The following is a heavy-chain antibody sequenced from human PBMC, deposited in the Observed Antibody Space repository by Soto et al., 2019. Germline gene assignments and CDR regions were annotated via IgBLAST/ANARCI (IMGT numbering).Heavy chain of an antibody. CDR3: ARANDDGDYYYYGMDV. CDR2: ISAYNGNT. Sequence: QVQLVQSGAEVKKPGASVKVSCKASGYTFTSYGISWVRQAPGQGLEWMGWISAYNGNTNYAQKLQGRVTMTTDTSTSTAYMELRSLRSDDTAGYYCARANDDGDYYYYGMDVWGQGTTVTVSS. CDR1: GYTFTSYG. J-gene: IGHJ6*02. V-gene: IGHV1-18*01. D-gene: IGHD4-17*01.